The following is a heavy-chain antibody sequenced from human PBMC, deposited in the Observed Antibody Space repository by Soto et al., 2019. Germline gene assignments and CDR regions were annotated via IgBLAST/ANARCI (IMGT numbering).Heavy chain of an antibody. J-gene: IGHJ6*03. CDR1: GYTFTSYG. CDR2: ISAYNGNT. D-gene: IGHD2-2*01. CDR3: ARAPTKYCSRSSCYYYYKEV. V-gene: IGHV1-18*01. Sequence: ASVKVSCKASGYTFTSYGISWVRQAPGQGLEWMGWISAYNGNTNYAQKLQGRVTMTTDTSTSTAYMELRSLRSDDTAVYYCARAPTKYCSRSSCYYYYKEVWRKRTTVIVSS.